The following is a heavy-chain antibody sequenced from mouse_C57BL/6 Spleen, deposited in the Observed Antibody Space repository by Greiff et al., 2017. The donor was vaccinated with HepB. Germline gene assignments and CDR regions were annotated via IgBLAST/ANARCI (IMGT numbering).Heavy chain of an antibody. D-gene: IGHD1-1*01. CDR2: ISSGSSTI. CDR1: GFTFSDYG. Sequence: EVQGVESGGGLVKPGGSLKLSCAASGFTFSDYGMHWVRQAPEKGLEWVAYISSGSSTIYYADTVKGRFTISRDNAKNTLFLQMTSLRSEDTAMYYCARSLITTVVVPFAYWGQGTLVTVSA. CDR3: ARSLITTVVVPFAY. V-gene: IGHV5-17*01. J-gene: IGHJ3*01.